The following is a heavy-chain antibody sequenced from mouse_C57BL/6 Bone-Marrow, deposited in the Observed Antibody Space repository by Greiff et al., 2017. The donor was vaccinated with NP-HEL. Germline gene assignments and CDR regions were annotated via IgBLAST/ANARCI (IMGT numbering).Heavy chain of an antibody. CDR1: GYTFTSYW. CDR2: IHPNSGST. V-gene: IGHV1-64*01. D-gene: IGHD2-14*01. Sequence: QVQLQQPGADLVKPGASVKLSCKASGYTFTSYWMHWVQQTPGQGLEWIGMIHPNSGSTNYNETFKSKVTLTVDKSSSTAYMQLSSLTSEDSAVYYCVYYLYDFDYWGQGTTLTVAS. J-gene: IGHJ2*01. CDR3: VYYLYDFDY.